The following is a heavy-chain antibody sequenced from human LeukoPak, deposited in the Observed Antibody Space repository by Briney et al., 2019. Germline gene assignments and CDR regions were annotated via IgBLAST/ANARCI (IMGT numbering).Heavy chain of an antibody. D-gene: IGHD6-19*01. CDR3: AKGKKMTVAGLFDY. CDR1: GFTFDDYA. Sequence: PGGSLRLSCAASGFTFDDYAMHCVRQAPGKGLEWVSGISWNSGGIGYADSVKGRFTISRDNAKTSLYLQMNSLRADDTALYYCAKGKKMTVAGLFDYWGQGTLVTVSS. CDR2: ISWNSGGI. J-gene: IGHJ4*02. V-gene: IGHV3-9*01.